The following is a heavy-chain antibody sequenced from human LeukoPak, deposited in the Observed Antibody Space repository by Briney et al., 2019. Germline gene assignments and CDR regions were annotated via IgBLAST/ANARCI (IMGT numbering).Heavy chain of an antibody. Sequence: GGSLRLSCAASGFTFSSYAMSWVRQAPGKGLEWVSAISGSGGSTYYADSVKGRFTISRDNAKNSLYLQMNSLRAEDTAVYYCARDLGSSWYRVWFDPWGQGTLVTVSS. D-gene: IGHD6-13*01. J-gene: IGHJ5*02. CDR3: ARDLGSSWYRVWFDP. CDR1: GFTFSSYA. CDR2: ISGSGGST. V-gene: IGHV3-23*01.